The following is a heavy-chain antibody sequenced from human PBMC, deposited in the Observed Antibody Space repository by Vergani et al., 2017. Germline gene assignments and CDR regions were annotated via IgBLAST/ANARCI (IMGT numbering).Heavy chain of an antibody. CDR2: ISSSSSYI. CDR1: GFTFSSYS. CDR3: ARDRMKIAARPTYYYYGMDV. V-gene: IGHV3-21*01. J-gene: IGHJ6*02. Sequence: EVQLVESGGGLVKPGGSLRLSCAASGFTFSSYSMNWVRQAPGKGLEWVSSISSSSSYIYYADSVKGRFTISRDNAKNSLYLQMNSLRAEATAVYYCARDRMKIAARPTYYYYGMDVWGQGTTVTVSS. D-gene: IGHD6-6*01.